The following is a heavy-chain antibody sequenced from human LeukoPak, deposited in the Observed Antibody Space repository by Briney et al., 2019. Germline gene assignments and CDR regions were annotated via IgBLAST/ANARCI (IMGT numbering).Heavy chain of an antibody. V-gene: IGHV1-2*02. CDR2: INPNSGGT. Sequence: ASVKVSCKASGFTFTAYHMHWVRQAPGQGLEWMGWINPNSGGTNYAQKFQGRVTMTRDTSISAAYMELSGLRSDDTAVYYCARGPHWDPHFDYWGQGTLVTVSS. J-gene: IGHJ4*02. D-gene: IGHD7-27*01. CDR1: GFTFTAYH. CDR3: ARGPHWDPHFDY.